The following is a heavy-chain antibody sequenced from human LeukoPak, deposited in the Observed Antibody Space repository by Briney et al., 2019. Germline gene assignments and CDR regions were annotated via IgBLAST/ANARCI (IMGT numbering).Heavy chain of an antibody. V-gene: IGHV4-34*01. CDR3: ASRQDLNYYYYYMDV. J-gene: IGHJ6*03. CDR2: INHSGST. Sequence: PSETLSLTCAVYGGSFSGYYWSWIRQPPGKGLEWIGEINHSGSTNYNPSLKSRVTISVDTSKNQFSLKLSSVTAADTAVYYCASRQDLNYYYYYMDVWGKGTTVTVSS. CDR1: GGSFSGYY.